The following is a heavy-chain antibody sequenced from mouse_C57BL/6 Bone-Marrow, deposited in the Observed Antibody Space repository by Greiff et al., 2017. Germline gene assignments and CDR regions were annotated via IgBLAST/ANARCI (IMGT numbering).Heavy chain of an antibody. Sequence: VQLQQSGSELRRPGSSVKLSCKDFDSEVFPIAYMSWVRQKPGHGFEWIGGILPSIGRTIYGEKFEDKATLDADTLSNTAYLELNSLTSEDSAIYYCARGAYYYGSPSYAMDYWGQGTSVTVSS. V-gene: IGHV15-2*01. CDR1: DSEVFPIAY. CDR3: ARGAYYYGSPSYAMDY. J-gene: IGHJ4*01. CDR2: ILPSIGRT. D-gene: IGHD1-1*01.